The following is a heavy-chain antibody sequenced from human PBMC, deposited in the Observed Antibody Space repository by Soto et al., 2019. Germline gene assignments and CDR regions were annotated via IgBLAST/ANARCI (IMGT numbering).Heavy chain of an antibody. CDR1: GFILSDYG. D-gene: IGHD1-26*01. CDR3: AREPRSCGN. V-gene: IGHV3-21*06. Sequence: GSLRHYCEPAGFILSDYGLNWVGHAPWKGLEWVSYISGTCSYNYHAESVKGRFTISSNTVNNLIYLQLNSLRPEYNGLYYCAREPRSCGNWGMGTLVTVSS. CDR2: ISGTCSYN. J-gene: IGHJ4*02.